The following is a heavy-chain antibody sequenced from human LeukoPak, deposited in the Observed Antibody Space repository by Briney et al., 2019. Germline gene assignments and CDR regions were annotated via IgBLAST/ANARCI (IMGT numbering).Heavy chain of an antibody. J-gene: IGHJ6*02. CDR1: GFIVSSTY. D-gene: IGHD3-3*01. V-gene: IGHV3-66*01. Sequence: SGGSLRLSCAASGFIVSSTYMSWVRQAPGRGLEWVSIIYSDGHTYYADSVKGRLTISRDNSKNTLYLQINSLRAEDTAVYYCARDVFPPNTYYYGVAVGGQGPTVTV. CDR2: IYSDGHT. CDR3: ARDVFPPNTYYYGVAV.